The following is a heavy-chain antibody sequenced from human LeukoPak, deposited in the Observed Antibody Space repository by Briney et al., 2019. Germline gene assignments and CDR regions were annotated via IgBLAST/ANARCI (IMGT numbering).Heavy chain of an antibody. D-gene: IGHD2-21*02. J-gene: IGHJ3*02. CDR2: VFYSGST. Sequence: SETLSLTCTVSGGSLTNYCWNWIRQPPGKGLEWIGYVFYSGSTNYNPSLKSRVTISVDTSKNQFSLKLSSVTAADTAVYYCARDAVTYDAFDIWGQGTMVTVSS. CDR1: GGSLTNYC. V-gene: IGHV4-59*01. CDR3: ARDAVTYDAFDI.